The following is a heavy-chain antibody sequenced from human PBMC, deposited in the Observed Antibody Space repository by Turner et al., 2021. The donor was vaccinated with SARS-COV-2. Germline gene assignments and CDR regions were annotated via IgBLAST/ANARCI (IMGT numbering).Heavy chain of an antibody. J-gene: IGHJ6*02. CDR1: GGSISSSSYY. CDR2: IYYSGSA. CDR3: ARLMDTAMDYYGTDV. D-gene: IGHD5-18*01. V-gene: IGHV4-39*01. Sequence: QLQLQESDPGLVKPSETLSLTCTVSGGSISSSSYYWGWIRQPPGKGLEWIGNIYYSGSAYYNPSLKSRVTISVDPSKNQFSLKLTSVTAADTAVYYCARLMDTAMDYYGTDVWGQGTTVTVS.